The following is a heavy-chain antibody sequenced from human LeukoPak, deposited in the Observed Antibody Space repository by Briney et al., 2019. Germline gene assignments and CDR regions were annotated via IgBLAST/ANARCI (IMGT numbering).Heavy chain of an antibody. CDR1: GYRFTNYL. J-gene: IGHJ4*02. CDR3: ARLALSNIWSVYFDY. D-gene: IGHD6-13*01. Sequence: GESLKISCEGSGYRFTNYLIGWVRQMPGKGLEWMGFIYPGDSNTTYSPSFQGQVTISADKSNSTAYLQWSSLKASDTAIYYCARLALSNIWSVYFDYWGQGTLVTVSS. CDR2: IYPGDSNT. V-gene: IGHV5-51*01.